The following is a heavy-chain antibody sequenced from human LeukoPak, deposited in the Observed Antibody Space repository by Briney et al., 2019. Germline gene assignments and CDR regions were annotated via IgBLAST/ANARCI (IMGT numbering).Heavy chain of an antibody. CDR1: GFTFSSYA. V-gene: IGHV3-30*04. D-gene: IGHD3-22*01. CDR2: ISYDGSNK. CDR3: ARDKSITMIVVEWMDY. J-gene: IGHJ4*02. Sequence: PGGSLRLSCAASGFTFSSYAMHWVRQAPGKGLEWVAVISYDGSNKYYADSVKGRFTISRDNSKNTLYLQMNSLRAEDTVVYYCARDKSITMIVVEWMDYWGQGTLVTVSS.